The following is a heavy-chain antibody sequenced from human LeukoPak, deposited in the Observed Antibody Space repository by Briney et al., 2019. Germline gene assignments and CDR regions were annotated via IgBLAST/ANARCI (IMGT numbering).Heavy chain of an antibody. CDR3: AKGITFFGVVDYFDY. D-gene: IGHD3-3*01. J-gene: IGHJ4*02. Sequence: TGGSLRLSCEASGLIFSRKGMHWVRQAPGKGLEWVAVISYDGSNKYYADSVKGRFTLSRDNSKNTLYLQMNSLRAEDTAVYYCAKGITFFGVVDYFDYWGQGTLVTVSS. CDR2: ISYDGSNK. V-gene: IGHV3-30*18. CDR1: GLIFSRKG.